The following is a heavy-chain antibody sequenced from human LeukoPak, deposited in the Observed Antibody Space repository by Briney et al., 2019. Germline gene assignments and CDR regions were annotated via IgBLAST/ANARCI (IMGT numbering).Heavy chain of an antibody. J-gene: IGHJ3*02. CDR1: GGSINGFY. Sequence: SETLSLTWTVSGGSINGFYWSWIRQPAGKGLEWIGRIFTSGSTAYNPSLQSRLTMSIDMSKNQFSLRLTSVTAADTAVYYCARRSPITLGGDAYDIWGQGTLVTVSS. V-gene: IGHV4-4*07. CDR3: ARRSPITLGGDAYDI. CDR2: IFTSGST. D-gene: IGHD1-14*01.